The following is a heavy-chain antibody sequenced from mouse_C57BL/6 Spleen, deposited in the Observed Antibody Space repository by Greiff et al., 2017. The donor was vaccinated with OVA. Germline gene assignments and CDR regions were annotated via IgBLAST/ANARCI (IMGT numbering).Heavy chain of an antibody. D-gene: IGHD1-1*01. V-gene: IGHV3-6*01. J-gene: IGHJ2*01. CDR1: GYSITSGYY. Sequence: ESGPGLVKPSQSLSLTCSVTGYSITSGYYWNWIRQFPGNKLEWMGYISYDGSNNYNPSLKNRISITRDTSKNPFFLKLNSVTTEDTATYYCAREASYYYGSSSYYFDYWGQGTTLTVSS. CDR3: AREASYYYGSSSYYFDY. CDR2: ISYDGSN.